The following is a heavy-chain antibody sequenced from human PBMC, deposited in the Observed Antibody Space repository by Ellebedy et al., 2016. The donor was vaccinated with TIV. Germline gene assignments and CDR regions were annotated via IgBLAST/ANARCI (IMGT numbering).Heavy chain of an antibody. CDR2: IFYSGST. D-gene: IGHD6-19*01. V-gene: IGHV4-30-4*01. J-gene: IGHJ3*02. CDR3: ARGRAVAGTFAFDM. CDR1: GGSTSSGDYY. Sequence: LRLXXTVSGGSTSSGDYYRNWIRQPPGKGLEWIGYIFYSGSTYYNPSLKSRVVISVDTSKNQFSLRLTSVTAADTAVYYCARGRAVAGTFAFDMWGQGTKVTISS.